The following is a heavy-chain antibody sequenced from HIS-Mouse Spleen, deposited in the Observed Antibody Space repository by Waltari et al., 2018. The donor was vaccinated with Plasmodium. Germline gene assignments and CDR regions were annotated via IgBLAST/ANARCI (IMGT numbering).Heavy chain of an antibody. CDR3: ARGQLGIDAFDI. J-gene: IGHJ3*02. CDR1: GGSFRGSS. Sequence: QVQLQQWGAGLLKPSETLSLTCAVYGGSFRGSSWRWIRQPPGKGLEWIGEINHSGSTNYNPSLKSRVTISVDTSKNQFSLKLSSVAAADTAVYYCARGQLGIDAFDIWGQGTMVTVSS. V-gene: IGHV4-34*01. D-gene: IGHD7-27*01. CDR2: INHSGST.